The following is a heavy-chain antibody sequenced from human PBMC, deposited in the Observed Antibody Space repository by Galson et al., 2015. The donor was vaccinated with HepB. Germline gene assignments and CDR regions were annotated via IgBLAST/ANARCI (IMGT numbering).Heavy chain of an antibody. D-gene: IGHD5-18*01. CDR2: ISYDGSNK. J-gene: IGHJ4*02. Sequence: SLRLSCAASGFTFSSYAMHWVRQAPGKGLEWVAVISYDGSNKYYADSVKGRFTISRDNSKNTLYLQMNSLRAEDTAVYYCARADTAMVLLLYFDYWGQGTLVTVSS. CDR1: GFTFSSYA. V-gene: IGHV3-30-3*01. CDR3: ARADTAMVLLLYFDY.